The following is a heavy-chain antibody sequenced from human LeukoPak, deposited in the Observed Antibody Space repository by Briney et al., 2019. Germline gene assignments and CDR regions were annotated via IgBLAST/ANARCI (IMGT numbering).Heavy chain of an antibody. Sequence: GESLKIFCKGSGYSFTSYWIGWVRQMPGKGLEWMGIIYPGDSDTRYSPSFQGQVTISADKSISTAYLQWSSLKASDTAMYYCARQGGYYDSSGYYLGDYYYGMDVWGQGTTVTVSS. J-gene: IGHJ6*02. CDR1: GYSFTSYW. CDR3: ARQGGYYDSSGYYLGDYYYGMDV. CDR2: IYPGDSDT. V-gene: IGHV5-51*01. D-gene: IGHD3-22*01.